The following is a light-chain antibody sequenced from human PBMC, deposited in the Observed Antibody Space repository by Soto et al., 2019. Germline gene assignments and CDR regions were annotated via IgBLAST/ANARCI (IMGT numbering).Light chain of an antibody. Sequence: EVVLTQSPGTLSLSPGERATLSCRASQNIRGNELAWYQQKPGQAPRLLIYRGSSRATGIPDRFSGRGSGKDFTLTSARLEPEDVAVYYCQDYGTSAPWTFGQGTKVEIK. V-gene: IGKV3-20*01. CDR3: QDYGTSAPWT. CDR2: RGS. CDR1: QNIRGNE. J-gene: IGKJ1*01.